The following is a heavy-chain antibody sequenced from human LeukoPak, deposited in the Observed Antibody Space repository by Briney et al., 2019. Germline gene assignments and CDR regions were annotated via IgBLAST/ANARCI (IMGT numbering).Heavy chain of an antibody. CDR2: AGWAGGTT. CDR1: GFNFDRYT. V-gene: IGHV3-43*01. D-gene: IGHD3-10*02. Sequence: GGSLRPSCATSGFNFDRYTIHWVRQAPGKGLEWVSLAGWAGGTTFYSDSVRGRFTISRDSGRKSVYLQMNSLTTDDTAFYFCAKELDTMFFDYWGQGALVTVSS. J-gene: IGHJ4*02. CDR3: AKELDTMFFDY.